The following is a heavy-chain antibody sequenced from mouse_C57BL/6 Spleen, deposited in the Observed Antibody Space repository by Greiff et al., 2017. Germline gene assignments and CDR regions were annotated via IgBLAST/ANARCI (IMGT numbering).Heavy chain of an antibody. J-gene: IGHJ2*01. CDR2: ISSGSSTI. Sequence: EVQLLESGGGLVKPGGSLKLSCSASGFTISDYGMHWVRQSPEKGLEWVAYISSGSSTIYYAAPVKGRFTISREHAKNTVFLQMTSLSSEDTAKYYCARAPHWAFDYWGQGTTVTVSS. CDR1: GFTISDYG. V-gene: IGHV5-17*01. CDR3: ARAPHWAFDY. D-gene: IGHD4-1*01.